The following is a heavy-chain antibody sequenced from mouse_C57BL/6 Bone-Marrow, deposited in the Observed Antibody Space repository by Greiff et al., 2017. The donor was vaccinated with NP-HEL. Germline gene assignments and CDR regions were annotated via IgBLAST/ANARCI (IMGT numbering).Heavy chain of an antibody. CDR3: ARQNYVYGSSWSY. CDR1: GFTFSSYG. D-gene: IGHD1-1*01. V-gene: IGHV5-6*01. J-gene: IGHJ2*01. CDR2: ISSGGSYT. Sequence: EVHLVESGGDLVKPGGSLKLSCAASGFTFSSYGMSWVRQTPDKRLEWVATISSGGSYTYYPDSVKGRFSIPRVNAKNTLYLQMSSLKSEDPAMYYCARQNYVYGSSWSYWGQGTTLSVSS.